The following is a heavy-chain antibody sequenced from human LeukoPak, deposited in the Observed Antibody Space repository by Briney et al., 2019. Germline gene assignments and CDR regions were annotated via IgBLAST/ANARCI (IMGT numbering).Heavy chain of an antibody. CDR1: GYSISSGYY. J-gene: IGHJ4*02. D-gene: IGHD4-23*01. CDR2: IYYSGST. Sequence: SETLSLTCTVSGYSISSGYYWGWIRQPPGQGLEWIGSIYYSGSTYYNPSLKSRVTISVDTSKNQFSLKLSSVTAADTAVYYCARRLLRWSFDYWGQGTLVTVSS. CDR3: ARRLLRWSFDY. V-gene: IGHV4-38-2*02.